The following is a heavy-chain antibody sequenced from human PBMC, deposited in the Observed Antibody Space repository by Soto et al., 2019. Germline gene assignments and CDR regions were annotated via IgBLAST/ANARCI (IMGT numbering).Heavy chain of an antibody. J-gene: IGHJ5*02. V-gene: IGHV4-61*01. Sequence: SETLSLTCTVSGGSVSSGSYYWSWIRQPPGKGLERIGYIYYSGSTNYNPSLKSRVTISVDTSKNQFSLKLSSVTAADTAVYYCARGITMVRGPNWFDPWGQGTLVTVSS. CDR3: ARGITMVRGPNWFDP. CDR1: GGSVSSGSYY. CDR2: IYYSGST. D-gene: IGHD3-10*01.